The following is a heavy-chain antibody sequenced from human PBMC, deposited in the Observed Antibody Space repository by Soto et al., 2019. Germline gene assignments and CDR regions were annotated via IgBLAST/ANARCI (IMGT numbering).Heavy chain of an antibody. CDR3: ARPYSSGSRSYYGMDV. Sequence: QVQLLQSGAEVKKPGSSVKVSCKASGGTFSSYAISWVRQAPGQGLEWMGGIIPIFGTANYAQKFQGRVTITADESTSTAYMELSSLRSEDTAVYYCARPYSSGSRSYYGMDVWGQGTTVTVSS. CDR1: GGTFSSYA. V-gene: IGHV1-69*12. J-gene: IGHJ6*02. D-gene: IGHD6-19*01. CDR2: IIPIFGTA.